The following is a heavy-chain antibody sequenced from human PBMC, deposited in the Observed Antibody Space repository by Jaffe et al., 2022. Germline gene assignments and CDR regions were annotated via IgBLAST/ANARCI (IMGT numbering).Heavy chain of an antibody. D-gene: IGHD3-22*01. Sequence: QVQLQESGPGLVKPSQTLSLTCTVSGGSISSGSYYWSWIRQPAGKGLEWIGRIYTSGSTNYNPSLKSRVTISVDTSKNQFSLKLSSVTAADTAVYYCARDRISGDSSGTSVWGQGTLVTVSS. J-gene: IGHJ4*02. CDR3: ARDRISGDSSGTSV. CDR2: IYTSGST. V-gene: IGHV4-61*02. CDR1: GGSISSGSYY.